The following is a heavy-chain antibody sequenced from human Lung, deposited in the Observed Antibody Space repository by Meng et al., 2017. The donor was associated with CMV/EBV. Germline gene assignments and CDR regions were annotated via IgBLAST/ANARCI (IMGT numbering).Heavy chain of an antibody. D-gene: IGHD3-3*01. V-gene: IGHV3-48*03. CDR1: GFTFSSYE. CDR2: ISSSGSTI. J-gene: IGHJ6*02. Sequence: GGSLRLXCAASGFTFSSYEMNWVRQAPGKGLEWVSYISSSGSTIYYADSVKGRFTISRDNAKNSLYLQMNSLRAEDTAVYYCARDRPYYDFWSGYGMDVWGQGTTVXVSS. CDR3: ARDRPYYDFWSGYGMDV.